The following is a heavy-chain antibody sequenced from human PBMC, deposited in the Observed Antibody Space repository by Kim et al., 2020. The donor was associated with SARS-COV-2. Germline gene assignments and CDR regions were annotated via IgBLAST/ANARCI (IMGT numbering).Heavy chain of an antibody. CDR3: ARAAAMVRGAPLF. Sequence: YSQKFQGRVTITRDTSASTAYMELSSLRSEDTAVYYCARAAAMVRGAPLFWGQGTLVTVSS. D-gene: IGHD3-10*01. V-gene: IGHV1-3*01. J-gene: IGHJ4*02.